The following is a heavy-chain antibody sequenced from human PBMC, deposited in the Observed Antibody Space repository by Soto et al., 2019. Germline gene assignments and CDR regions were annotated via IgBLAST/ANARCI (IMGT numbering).Heavy chain of an antibody. CDR2: IYYSGST. CDR3: AIVDIHDYGDYLPLYYYYYMDV. Sequence: SETLSLTCTVSGGSISSYYWSWIRQPPGKGLKWIGYIYYSGSTNYNPSLKSRVTISVDTSKNQFSLKLSSVTAADTAVYYCAIVDIHDYGDYLPLYYYYYMDVWGKGTTVTVSS. J-gene: IGHJ6*03. D-gene: IGHD4-17*01. CDR1: GGSISSYY. V-gene: IGHV4-59*01.